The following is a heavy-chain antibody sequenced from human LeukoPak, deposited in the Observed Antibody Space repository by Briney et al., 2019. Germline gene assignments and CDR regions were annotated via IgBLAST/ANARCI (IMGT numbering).Heavy chain of an antibody. D-gene: IGHD5-18*01. V-gene: IGHV3-53*01. Sequence: GGSLRLSCGASGFTVSSNYMSWVRQAPGKGLEWVSVIYSDGRIHYADSVKGRFTISRDDSKNTLYLQMNSLRAEDTALYYCAVESGYSHGLAGFSDYWGQGTLVTVSS. CDR2: IYSDGRI. CDR1: GFTVSSNY. CDR3: AVESGYSHGLAGFSDY. J-gene: IGHJ4*02.